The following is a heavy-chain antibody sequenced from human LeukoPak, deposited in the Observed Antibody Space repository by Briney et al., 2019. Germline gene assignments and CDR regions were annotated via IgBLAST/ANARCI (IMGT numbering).Heavy chain of an antibody. CDR3: ARPYYYYMDV. Sequence: SETLSLTCTVSGGSISSSSYYWSWIRQPAGKGLEWIGRIYTSGSTNYNPSLKSRVTISVDTSKNQFSLKLSSVTAADTAVYYCARPYYYYMDVWGKGTTVTVSS. CDR1: GGSISSSSYY. J-gene: IGHJ6*03. CDR2: IYTSGST. V-gene: IGHV4-61*02.